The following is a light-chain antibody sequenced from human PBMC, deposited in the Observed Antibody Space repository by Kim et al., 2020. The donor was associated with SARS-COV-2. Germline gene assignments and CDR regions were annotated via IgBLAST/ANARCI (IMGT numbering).Light chain of an antibody. J-gene: IGLJ2*01. V-gene: IGLV3-21*03. CDR2: DAS. CDR3: QVWDSSSDHPVV. Sequence: PGKTARITGGGNNSGSKSVHWYQQKPGQAPVLVVYDASDRPSGIPERFSGSNSGNTATLTISRVEAVDEADYYCQVWDSSSDHPVVFGGGTQLTVL. CDR1: NSGSKS.